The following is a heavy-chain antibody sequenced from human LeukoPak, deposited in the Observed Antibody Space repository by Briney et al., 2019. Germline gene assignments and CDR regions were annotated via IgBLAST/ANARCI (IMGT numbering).Heavy chain of an antibody. Sequence: SETLSLTCTVSGGSISSYYWSWIRQPAGKGLEWIGRVYTSGSTNYNPSLKSRVTMSVDTSKNQFSLKLSSVTAADTAVYYRARSDSSGYYLGMSAFDIWGQGTMVTVSS. V-gene: IGHV4-4*07. J-gene: IGHJ3*02. D-gene: IGHD3-22*01. CDR1: GGSISSYY. CDR3: ARSDSSGYYLGMSAFDI. CDR2: VYTSGST.